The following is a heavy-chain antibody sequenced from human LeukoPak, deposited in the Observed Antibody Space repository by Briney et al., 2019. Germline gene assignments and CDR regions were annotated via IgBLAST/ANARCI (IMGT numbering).Heavy chain of an antibody. J-gene: IGHJ4*02. CDR2: ISSSGSTI. CDR1: GFTFSSYA. D-gene: IGHD3-9*01. V-gene: IGHV3-48*03. Sequence: GGSLRLSCAASGFTFSSYAMSWVRQAPGKGLEWVSYISSSGSTIYYADSVKGRFTISRDNAKNSLYLQMNSLRAEDTAVYYCARYVLRYFDWLPYYFDYWGQGTLVTVSS. CDR3: ARYVLRYFDWLPYYFDY.